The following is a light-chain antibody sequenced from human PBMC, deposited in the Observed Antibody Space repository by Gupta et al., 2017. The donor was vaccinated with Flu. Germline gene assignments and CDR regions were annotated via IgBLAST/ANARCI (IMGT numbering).Light chain of an antibody. J-gene: IGKJ2*01. Sequence: DIVMTQSPDSLAVSLGERATINCKSSQSLLFSSNHKNYLAWYQQKPGQPPKLLIYWASIRKSGVPDRFSGSGSVTDFTLTISSLQAEDVAVYYCQQYYSTPPAFGQGTKLKNK. V-gene: IGKV4-1*01. CDR3: QQYYSTPPA. CDR2: WAS. CDR1: QSLLFSSNHKNY.